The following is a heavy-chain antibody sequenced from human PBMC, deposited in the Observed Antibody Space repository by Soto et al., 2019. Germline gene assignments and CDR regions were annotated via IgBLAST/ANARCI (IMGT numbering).Heavy chain of an antibody. Sequence: SEILSLTCAVYGGSFSGYYWSWIRQPPGKGLEWIGEINHSGSTNYNPSLKSRVTISVDTSKNQFSLKLSSVTAADTAVYYCARGRRGSFYYYYGMDVWGQGTMVTVSS. CDR1: GGSFSGYY. V-gene: IGHV4-34*01. CDR2: INHSGST. D-gene: IGHD1-26*01. J-gene: IGHJ6*02. CDR3: ARGRRGSFYYYYGMDV.